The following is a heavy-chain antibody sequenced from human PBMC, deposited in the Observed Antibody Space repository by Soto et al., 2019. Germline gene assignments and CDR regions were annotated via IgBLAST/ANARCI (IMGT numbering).Heavy chain of an antibody. CDR1: GFTFSASA. CDR3: TRRAYSSGWYFDY. Sequence: GGFLRLSCAASGFTFSASAMHWVRQTYGKGLEWVGRIRSKFNNYATEYAASVKGRFTMSRDDSKNTAYLQLNSLKTEDTAVYYCTRRAYSSGWYFDYWGQGTLVTVS. CDR2: IRSKFNNYAT. V-gene: IGHV3-73*01. D-gene: IGHD6-19*01. J-gene: IGHJ4*02.